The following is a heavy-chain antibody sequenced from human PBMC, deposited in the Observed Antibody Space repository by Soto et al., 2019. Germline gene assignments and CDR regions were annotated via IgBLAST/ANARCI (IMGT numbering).Heavy chain of an antibody. CDR3: ARKDVAVFDY. CDR2: IWYDGSKD. Sequence: GGSLRLSCAASGFTFSGYGMHWVRQAPGKGLEWVAVIWYDGSKDYYADSVKGRFTISRDNSKNMVYLQMNSLRAEDTAVYYCARKDVAVFDYWGHGTLVTVS. V-gene: IGHV3-33*01. CDR1: GFTFSGYG. J-gene: IGHJ4*01.